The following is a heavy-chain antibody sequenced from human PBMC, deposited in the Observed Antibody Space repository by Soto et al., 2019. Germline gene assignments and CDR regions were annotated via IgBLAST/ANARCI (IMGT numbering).Heavy chain of an antibody. CDR1: GGSVLTGSYY. CDR2: IYYSGST. Sequence: PSETLSLTCTASGGSVLTGSYYWSWIRQPPGKGLEYIGYIYYSGSTNYNPSLKSRVTMSLDTSKNQFSLKLSSVTAADTAVYYCAEGEPPYFDFWGQGTLVTVSS. V-gene: IGHV4-61*01. D-gene: IGHD1-26*01. CDR3: AEGEPPYFDF. J-gene: IGHJ4*02.